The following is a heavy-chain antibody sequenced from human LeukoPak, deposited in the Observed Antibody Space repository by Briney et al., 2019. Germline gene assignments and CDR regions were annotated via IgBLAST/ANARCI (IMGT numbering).Heavy chain of an antibody. CDR2: INHSGST. Sequence: SETLSLTCAVYGGSFSGYYWSWIRQPPGKGLEWIGEINHSGSTNYNPSLKSRVTISVDTSKDQFSLKLSSVTAADTAVYYCARRRYSGSYPSPFDYWGQGTLVTVSS. J-gene: IGHJ4*02. D-gene: IGHD1-26*01. CDR1: GGSFSGYY. V-gene: IGHV4-34*01. CDR3: ARRRYSGSYPSPFDY.